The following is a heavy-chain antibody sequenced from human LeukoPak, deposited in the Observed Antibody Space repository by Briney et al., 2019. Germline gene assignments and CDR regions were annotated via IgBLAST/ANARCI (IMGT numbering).Heavy chain of an antibody. D-gene: IGHD1-26*01. CDR2: ISNNGGTT. Sequence: GGSLRLSCAASGFTFSSYTMHWVRQAPGKGLEYVSAISNNGGTTYYANSVKGRFTISRDNSKNTLYLQVGSLRVEDMAVYYCARVASSGTYGDYWGQGTLVTVSS. V-gene: IGHV3-64*01. J-gene: IGHJ4*02. CDR1: GFTFSSYT. CDR3: ARVASSGTYGDY.